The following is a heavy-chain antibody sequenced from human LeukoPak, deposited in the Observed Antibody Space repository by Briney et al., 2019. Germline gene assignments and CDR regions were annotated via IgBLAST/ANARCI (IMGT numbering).Heavy chain of an antibody. D-gene: IGHD3-22*01. Sequence: ETLSLTCTVSGGSISSYYWSWVRQAPGKGLEWVSAISGSGGSTYYADSVKGRFTISRDNSKNTLYLQMNSLRAEDTAVYYCAKSYYDSSGPDAFDIWGQGTMVTVSS. CDR1: GGSISSYY. CDR3: AKSYYDSSGPDAFDI. CDR2: ISGSGGST. J-gene: IGHJ3*02. V-gene: IGHV3-23*01.